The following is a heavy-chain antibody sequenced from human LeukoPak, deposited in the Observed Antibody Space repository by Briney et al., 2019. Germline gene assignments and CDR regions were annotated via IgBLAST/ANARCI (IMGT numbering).Heavy chain of an antibody. J-gene: IGHJ6*03. CDR2: IYSGGST. CDR1: GFTVSSNY. CDR3: ARDTHGYSGYDVPYYYYYYMDV. V-gene: IGHV3-53*01. Sequence: PGGPLRLSCAASGFTVSSNYMSWVRQAPGKGLEWVSVIYSGGSTYYADSVKGRFTISRDNSKNTLYLQMNSLRAEDTAVYYCARDTHGYSGYDVPYYYYYYMDVWGKGTTVTVSS. D-gene: IGHD5-12*01.